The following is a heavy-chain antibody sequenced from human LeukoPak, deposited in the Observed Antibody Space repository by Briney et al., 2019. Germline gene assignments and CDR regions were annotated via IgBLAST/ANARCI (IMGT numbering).Heavy chain of an antibody. CDR3: ARDPPYCGGDCYSLALFDL. Sequence: SVKVSCKASGGTFSSYAISWVRQAPGQGLEWMGGIIPIFGTANYAQKFQGRVTITADESTSTAYMELSSLRSEDTAVYYCARDPPYCGGDCYSLALFDLWGRGTLVTVSS. J-gene: IGHJ2*01. V-gene: IGHV1-69*13. CDR2: IIPIFGTA. CDR1: GGTFSSYA. D-gene: IGHD2-21*02.